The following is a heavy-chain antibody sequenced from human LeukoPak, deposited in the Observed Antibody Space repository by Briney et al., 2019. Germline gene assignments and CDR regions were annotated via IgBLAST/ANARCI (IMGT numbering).Heavy chain of an antibody. Sequence: GGSLRLSCAASGFTFSSYSMNWVRQAPGKGLEWVSSISSSSSYIYYADSVKGRFTISRDNAKNSLYLQMNSLRAEDTAVYYCARDLWHSSSWDNWFDPWGQGTLVTVSS. CDR3: ARDLWHSSSWDNWFDP. D-gene: IGHD6-13*01. CDR2: ISSSSSYI. CDR1: GFTFSSYS. V-gene: IGHV3-21*01. J-gene: IGHJ5*02.